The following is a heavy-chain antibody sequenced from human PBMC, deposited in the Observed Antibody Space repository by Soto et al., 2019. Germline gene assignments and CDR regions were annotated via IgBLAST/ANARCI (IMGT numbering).Heavy chain of an antibody. CDR3: ATGPTFYYAY. Sequence: RLCGAASRSVDSGDSRNLERQAPGKGLEWVSSISSSSSYIYYADSVKGRFTISIDNSKNTLYLQMNSLRPEDTVVYYCATGPTFYYAYGGQGTLVTVSS. V-gene: IGHV3-21*01. CDR2: ISSSSSYI. CDR1: RSVDSGDS. D-gene: IGHD3-10*01. J-gene: IGHJ4*02.